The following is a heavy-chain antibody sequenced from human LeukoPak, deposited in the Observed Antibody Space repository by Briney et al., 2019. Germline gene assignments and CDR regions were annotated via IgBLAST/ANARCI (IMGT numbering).Heavy chain of an antibody. Sequence: SETLSLTCTVYGGSFSGYYWSWIRQPPGKGLEWIGEINHSGSTNYNPSLKSRVTISVDTSKNQFSLKLSSVTAADTAVYYCARRRGYSSTPFDYWGQGTLVTVSS. V-gene: IGHV4-34*01. D-gene: IGHD5-18*01. CDR2: INHSGST. CDR3: ARRRGYSSTPFDY. CDR1: GGSFSGYY. J-gene: IGHJ4*02.